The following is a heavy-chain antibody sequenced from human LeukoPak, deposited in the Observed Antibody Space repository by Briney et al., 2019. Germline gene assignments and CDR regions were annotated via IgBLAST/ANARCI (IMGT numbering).Heavy chain of an antibody. CDR1: GGSISSYY. CDR3: AREPGQLNWFGP. J-gene: IGHJ5*02. V-gene: IGHV4-59*01. CDR2: IYYSGST. D-gene: IGHD1-14*01. Sequence: PSETLSLTCTVSGGSISSYYWSWIRQPPGKGLEWIGYIYYSGSTNYNPSLKSRVTISVDTSKNQFSLKLSSVTAADTAVYYCAREPGQLNWFGPWGQGTLVTVSS.